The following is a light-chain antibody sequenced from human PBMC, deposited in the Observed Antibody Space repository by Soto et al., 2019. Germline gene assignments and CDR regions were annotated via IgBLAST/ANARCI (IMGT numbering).Light chain of an antibody. V-gene: IGKV3-20*01. J-gene: IGKJ3*01. CDR2: TPS. CDR3: QQYDGSPLFT. CDR1: QSVTSSC. Sequence: EIVLTQSPATLSLSPGERATLSCTASQSVTSSCLAWYQRKPRQAPRLLIHTPSTRATDMPDRLSVSGSGTDFTRAISRLLPEDFAVYYCQQYDGSPLFTFGPGTRVDI.